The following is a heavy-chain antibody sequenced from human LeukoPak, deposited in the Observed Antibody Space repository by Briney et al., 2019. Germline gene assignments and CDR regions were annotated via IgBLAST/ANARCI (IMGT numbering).Heavy chain of an antibody. D-gene: IGHD4-17*01. CDR3: AKGPVYGDPNTAYYYYGMDV. Sequence: GGSLRLSCAASGFTFSSYGMHWVRQAPGKGLEWVAVISYDGSNKYYADSVKGRFTISRDNSKNTLYLQMNSLRAEDTAVYYCAKGPVYGDPNTAYYYYGMDVWGQGTTVTVSS. CDR1: GFTFSSYG. J-gene: IGHJ6*02. V-gene: IGHV3-30*18. CDR2: ISYDGSNK.